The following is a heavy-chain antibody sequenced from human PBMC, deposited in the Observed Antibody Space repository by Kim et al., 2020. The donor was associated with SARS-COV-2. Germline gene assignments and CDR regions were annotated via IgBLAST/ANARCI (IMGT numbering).Heavy chain of an antibody. Sequence: ADSVKGRFTISRDNSKNTLYLQMNSLRAEDTAVYYCARDRDFGDYACSDYWGQGTLVTVSS. V-gene: IGHV3-33*01. J-gene: IGHJ4*02. D-gene: IGHD4-17*01. CDR3: ARDRDFGDYACSDY.